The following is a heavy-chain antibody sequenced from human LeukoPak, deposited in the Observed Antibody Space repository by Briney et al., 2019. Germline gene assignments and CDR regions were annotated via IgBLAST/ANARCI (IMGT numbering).Heavy chain of an antibody. CDR3: ARGSVMTSDDYYDMDV. J-gene: IGHJ6*02. D-gene: IGHD2-21*02. CDR2: INPSGGSR. Sequence: ASVKVSCKASGYTFTRYYMHWVRQAPGQGLEWMGIINPSGGSRTYAEQFQGRVTVTRDTSTSTGYMELSSLRSEDTAVYYCARGSVMTSDDYYDMDVWGQGTTVTVSS. CDR1: GYTFTRYY. V-gene: IGHV1-46*01.